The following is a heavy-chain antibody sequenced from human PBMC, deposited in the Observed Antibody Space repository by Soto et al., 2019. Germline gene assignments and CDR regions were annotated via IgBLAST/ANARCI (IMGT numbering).Heavy chain of an antibody. CDR3: ARDLYGGNSGGVDY. Sequence: GGSLRLSCAASGFTFSSYGMHWVRQAPGKGLERVAVIWYDGSDKYYADSVKGRFIISRDNSKNTLFLQMNSLRAEDTAVYYCARDLYGGNSGGVDYWGQGTLVTVSS. CDR1: GFTFSSYG. D-gene: IGHD4-17*01. CDR2: IWYDGSDK. J-gene: IGHJ4*02. V-gene: IGHV3-33*01.